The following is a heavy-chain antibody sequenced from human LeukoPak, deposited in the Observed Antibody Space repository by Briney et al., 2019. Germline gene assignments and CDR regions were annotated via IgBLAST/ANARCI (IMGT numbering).Heavy chain of an antibody. CDR2: ISAYNGNT. D-gene: IGHD6-13*01. Sequence: ASVKVSCKASGYIFINYGISWVRQAPGQGLEWMGWISAYNGNTNYAQKLQGRVTMTTDTSTSTAYMELRSLRSDDTAVYYCARVERARSSSWYYYYYGMDVWGQGTTVTVSS. V-gene: IGHV1-18*01. CDR3: ARVERARSSSWYYYYYGMDV. CDR1: GYIFINYG. J-gene: IGHJ6*02.